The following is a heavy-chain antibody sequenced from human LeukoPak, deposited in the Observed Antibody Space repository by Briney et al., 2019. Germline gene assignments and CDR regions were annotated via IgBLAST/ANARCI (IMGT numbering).Heavy chain of an antibody. J-gene: IGHJ6*03. Sequence: SETLSLTCTVSGGSISSYYWSWIRQPPGKGLEWVGYIYYSGSTNYNPSLKSRVTISVDTSRNQFSLKLSSVTAADTAVYYCARSNYYYMDVWGKGTTVTVSS. V-gene: IGHV4-59*01. CDR3: ARSNYYYMDV. CDR2: IYYSGST. CDR1: GGSISSYY.